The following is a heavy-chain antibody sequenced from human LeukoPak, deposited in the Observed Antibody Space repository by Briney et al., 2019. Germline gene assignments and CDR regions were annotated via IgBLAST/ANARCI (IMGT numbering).Heavy chain of an antibody. J-gene: IGHJ4*02. D-gene: IGHD4-11*01. CDR1: GFTFSSYT. Sequence: GGSLRLSCAASGFTFSSYTLNWVRQAPGKGLEWVSSISSSGDYIYYADSMKGRFTISRDNAKNSLYLQMNSLRAEDTAVYYCARGTMVTVNFDCWGQGTLVTVSS. CDR3: ARGTMVTVNFDC. CDR2: ISSSGDYI. V-gene: IGHV3-21*01.